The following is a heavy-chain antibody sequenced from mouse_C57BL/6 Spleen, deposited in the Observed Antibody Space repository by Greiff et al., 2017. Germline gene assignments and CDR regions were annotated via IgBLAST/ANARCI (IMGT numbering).Heavy chain of an antibody. J-gene: IGHJ2*01. D-gene: IGHD2-1*01. CDR2: IYPRSGNT. CDR3: ASYDNPEYYFGY. CDR1: GYTFTSYG. Sequence: QVQLQQSGAELARPGASVKLSCKASGYTFTSYGISWVKQRTGQGLEWIGEIYPRSGNTYYNEKFKGKATLTSDKSSSTAYMELRSLTSEDSAVYFRASYDNPEYYFGYWGQGATLTVSS. V-gene: IGHV1-81*01.